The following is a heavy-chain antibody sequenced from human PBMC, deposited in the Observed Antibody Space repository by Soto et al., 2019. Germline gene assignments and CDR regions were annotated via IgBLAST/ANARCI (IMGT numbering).Heavy chain of an antibody. CDR2: ISSSSSYI. Sequence: GGSLRLSCAASGFTFSSYSMNWVRQAPGKGLEWVSSISSSSSYIYYADSVKGRFTISRDNAKNSLYLQMNSLRAEDTAVYYCARDGPLYSSSWFSYYYYMDVWGKGTTVTVSS. CDR1: GFTFSSYS. D-gene: IGHD6-13*01. V-gene: IGHV3-21*01. CDR3: ARDGPLYSSSWFSYYYYMDV. J-gene: IGHJ6*03.